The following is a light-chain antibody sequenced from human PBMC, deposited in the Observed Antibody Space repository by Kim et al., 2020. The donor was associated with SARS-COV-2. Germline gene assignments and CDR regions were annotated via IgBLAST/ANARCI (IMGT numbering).Light chain of an antibody. CDR1: NNGSKR. CDR2: KGS. J-gene: IGLJ2*01. CDR3: QMWDSSTV. V-gene: IGLV3-9*01. Sequence: VSGHLGRTARFTGGVNNNGSKRVHWYQEKAGQVLVQVIYKGSKRPSGIPEGFSGANTGNTATLTISRAQAGDEDDYYCQMWDSSTVFGGGTQLTVL.